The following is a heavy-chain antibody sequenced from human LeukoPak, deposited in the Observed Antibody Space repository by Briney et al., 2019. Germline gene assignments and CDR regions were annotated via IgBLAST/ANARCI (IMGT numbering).Heavy chain of an antibody. D-gene: IGHD6-19*01. Sequence: SETLSLTCAVYGGSFSGYYWGWIRQPPRKGLEWVGGIYYSGTTYYSPSLKSRVTMSVDMSKNQFSLRLSSVTAADTAVYYCVRTYSIGWSLGVFDIWGQGTMVTVSS. CDR2: IYYSGTT. J-gene: IGHJ3*02. CDR1: GGSFSGYY. V-gene: IGHV4-34*01. CDR3: VRTYSIGWSLGVFDI.